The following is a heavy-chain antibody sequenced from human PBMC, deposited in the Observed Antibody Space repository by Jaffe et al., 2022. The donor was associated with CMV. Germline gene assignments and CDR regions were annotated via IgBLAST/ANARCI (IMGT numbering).Heavy chain of an antibody. Sequence: QVQLQQWGAGLLKPSETLSLTCAVYGGSFSGYYWSWIRQPPGKGLEWIGEINHSGSTNYNPSLKSRVTISVDTSKNQFSLKLSSVTAADTAVYYCARRGRSVVVAATHPAGYFQHWGQGTLVTVSS. CDR3: ARRGRSVVVAATHPAGYFQH. D-gene: IGHD2-15*01. CDR1: GGSFSGYY. V-gene: IGHV4-34*01. CDR2: INHSGST. J-gene: IGHJ1*01.